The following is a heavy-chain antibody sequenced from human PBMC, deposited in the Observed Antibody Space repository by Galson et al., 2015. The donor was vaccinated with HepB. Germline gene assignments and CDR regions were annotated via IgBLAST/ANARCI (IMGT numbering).Heavy chain of an antibody. J-gene: IGHJ3*02. CDR3: ARSYWATRTFDAFDI. CDR2: IIPIFGTA. D-gene: IGHD2-8*02. V-gene: IGHV1-69*13. CDR1: EGTFSSYA. Sequence: SVKVSCKASEGTFSSYAISWVRQAPGQGLEWMGGIIPIFGTANYAQKFQGRVTITADESTSTAYMELSSLRSEDTAVYYCARSYWATRTFDAFDIWGQGTMVTVSS.